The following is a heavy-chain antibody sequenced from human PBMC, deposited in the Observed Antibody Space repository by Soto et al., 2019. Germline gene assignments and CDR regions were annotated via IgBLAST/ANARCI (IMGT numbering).Heavy chain of an antibody. CDR1: GGSVSSGSYY. CDR2: IYYSGST. CDR3: ARVFPYSSSSNDFDY. J-gene: IGHJ4*02. Sequence: QVQLQESAPGLVKPSETLSLTCTVSGGSVSSGSYYWSWIRQPPGKGLEWIGYIYYSGSTNYNPSLKSRVTIAVDTSKNQCSLKLSSVTAADTAVYYGARVFPYSSSSNDFDYWGQGTLVTVSS. D-gene: IGHD6-6*01. V-gene: IGHV4-61*01.